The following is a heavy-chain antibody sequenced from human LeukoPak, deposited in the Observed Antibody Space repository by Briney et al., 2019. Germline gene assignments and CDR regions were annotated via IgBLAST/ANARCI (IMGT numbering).Heavy chain of an antibody. CDR1: GVSISSSNSY. CDR2: IYYSGNT. Sequence: PSETLSLTCTVSGVSISSSNSYWGWIRQPPGKGLEWIGSIYYSGNTYYNASLKSQVSISIDTSKNQFSLRLTSVTAADTAVYYCLVGVPSTGREYWGQGTLVTVSS. J-gene: IGHJ4*02. CDR3: LVGVPSTGREY. V-gene: IGHV4-39*01. D-gene: IGHD6-13*01.